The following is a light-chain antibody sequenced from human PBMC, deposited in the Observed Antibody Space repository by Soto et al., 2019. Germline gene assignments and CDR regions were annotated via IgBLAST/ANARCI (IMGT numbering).Light chain of an antibody. CDR3: SSYTTSSTPLYV. J-gene: IGLJ1*01. CDR1: KSDVGTNNY. Sequence: QYVLAQPASVSGSPGKSIAISCTGNKSDVGTNNYVSWYQQHPGKAPKLINYDVSKRPSGVSDRFSGSKSGNTASLTISGLQAEDEADYYCSSYTTSSTPLYVFGTGTKVTVL. V-gene: IGLV2-14*01. CDR2: DVS.